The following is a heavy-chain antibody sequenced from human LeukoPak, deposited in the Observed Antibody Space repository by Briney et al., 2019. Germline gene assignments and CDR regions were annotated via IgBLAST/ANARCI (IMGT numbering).Heavy chain of an antibody. CDR1: GGSFSGYN. CDR3: ARDSSLTGYYIDY. D-gene: IGHD3-9*01. J-gene: IGHJ4*02. V-gene: IGHV4-34*01. CDR2: INHSGST. Sequence: SETLSLTCAVSGGSFSGYNWSRIRHPPGEGLEWIGVINHSGSTNYNPSLKSRVAISVDSSKNQFSPKLSSVTAADTAVYYCARDSSLTGYYIDYWGQGTLVTVSS.